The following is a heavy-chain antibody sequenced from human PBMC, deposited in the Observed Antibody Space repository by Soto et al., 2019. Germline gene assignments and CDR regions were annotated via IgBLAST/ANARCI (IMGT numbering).Heavy chain of an antibody. CDR2: IYSGGST. Sequence: TVSSNYMSWVRQAPGKGLEWVSVIYSGGSTYYADSVKGRFTISRDNSKNTLYLQMNSLRAEDTAFYYCARDERSPFDWGQGTLVTVSS. J-gene: IGHJ4*02. V-gene: IGHV3-53*01. CDR3: ARDERSPFD. CDR1: TVSSNY.